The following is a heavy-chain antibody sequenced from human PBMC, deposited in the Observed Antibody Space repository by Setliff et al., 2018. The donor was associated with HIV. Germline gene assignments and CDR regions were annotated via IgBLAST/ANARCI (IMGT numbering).Heavy chain of an antibody. CDR1: GFTFSSYG. V-gene: IGHV3-33*01. CDR3: ARVDDFWSGLGMDV. J-gene: IGHJ6*04. CDR2: IWYDGNNK. Sequence: PGGSLRLSCAASGFTFSSYGMHWVRQAPGKGLEWVAVIWYDGNNKYYADSVKGRFTISRDTSKNTLYLQMNSLRAEDTAVYYCARVDDFWSGLGMDVWGKGTTVTVSS. D-gene: IGHD3-3*01.